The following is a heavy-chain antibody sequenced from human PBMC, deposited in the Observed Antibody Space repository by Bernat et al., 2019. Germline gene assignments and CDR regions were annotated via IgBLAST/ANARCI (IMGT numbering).Heavy chain of an antibody. Sequence: EVQLLESGGGLVQPGGSLRLSCAASGFTFSSYAMSWVRQAPGKGLEWVSSISSSASSTFYADSVKGRFTVSRDNSKSTLSLQMDTLRAEDTAVYYCAKSTIVVVVAADFDYWGQGTLVTVSS. D-gene: IGHD2-15*01. CDR1: GFTFSSYA. CDR3: AKSTIVVVVAADFDY. CDR2: ISSSASST. J-gene: IGHJ4*02. V-gene: IGHV3-23*01.